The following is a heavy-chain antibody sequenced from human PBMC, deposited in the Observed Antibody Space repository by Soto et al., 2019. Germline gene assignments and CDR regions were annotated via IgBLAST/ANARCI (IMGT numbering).Heavy chain of an antibody. J-gene: IGHJ6*02. V-gene: IGHV1-18*04. CDR2: ISAFKGNT. Sequence: QAQLVQSGPEVKRPGASVKVSCKAFAYTFTSYGISWVRQAPGQGLEWMGWISAFKGNTQYAQKFRGRVSMTTETTTNAAYIELRNLRSDDTAVYYCAREAEDYGDPDYYYYGMDVCGQGTSVTVS. D-gene: IGHD4-17*01. CDR3: AREAEDYGDPDYYYYGMDV. CDR1: AYTFTSYG.